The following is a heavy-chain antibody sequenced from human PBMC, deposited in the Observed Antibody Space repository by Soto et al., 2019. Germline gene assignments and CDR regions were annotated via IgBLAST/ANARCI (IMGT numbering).Heavy chain of an antibody. CDR1: GFTFSSYW. D-gene: IGHD4-17*01. CDR2: IKQDGSEK. V-gene: IGHV3-7*01. Sequence: EVQLVESGGGLVQPGGSLRLSCAASGFTFSSYWMSWVRQAPGKGLEWVANIKQDGSEKYYVDSVKGRFTISRDNAKNSLYLQMNGLRAEDTAVYYCAGPLFTVTTGVFDYWGRGTLVTVSS. J-gene: IGHJ4*02. CDR3: AGPLFTVTTGVFDY.